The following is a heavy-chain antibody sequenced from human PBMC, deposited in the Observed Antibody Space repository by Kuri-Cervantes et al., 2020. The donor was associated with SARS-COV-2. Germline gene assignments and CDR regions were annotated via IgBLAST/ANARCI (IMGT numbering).Heavy chain of an antibody. D-gene: IGHD2-21*01. CDR2: INHSGST. Sequence: GSLRLSCAVYGGSFSGYYWSWIRQPPGKGLEWIGEINHSGSTNYNPSLKSRVTISVDTSKNQFSLKLSSVTAADTAVYYCARVRDVVVIAPYFDYWGQGTLVTVSS. CDR3: ARVRDVVVIAPYFDY. V-gene: IGHV4-34*01. J-gene: IGHJ4*02. CDR1: GGSFSGYY.